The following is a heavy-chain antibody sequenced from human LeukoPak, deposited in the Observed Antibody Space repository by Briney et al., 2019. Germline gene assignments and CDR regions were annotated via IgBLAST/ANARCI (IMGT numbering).Heavy chain of an antibody. D-gene: IGHD3-16*01. J-gene: IGHJ3*01. Sequence: GGSLRLSCAASGFTFSSYWMHWVRQAPGKGLVWVSHINSDGGSTTYADSVEGRFTISRDNTKNTLYLQMNSLRAEDTAVYSCARDYGDAFDLWGQGTMVTVSA. CDR3: ARDYGDAFDL. CDR2: INSDGGST. CDR1: GFTFSSYW. V-gene: IGHV3-74*01.